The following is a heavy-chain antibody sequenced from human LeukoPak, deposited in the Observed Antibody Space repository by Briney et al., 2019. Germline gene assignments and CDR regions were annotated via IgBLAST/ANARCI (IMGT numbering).Heavy chain of an antibody. V-gene: IGHV4-61*02. CDR2: IYTSGST. J-gene: IGHJ5*02. D-gene: IGHD3-22*01. CDR1: GGSISSGSYY. Sequence: SETLSLTCTVSGGSISSGSYYWSWIRQPAGKGLECIGRIYTSGSTNYNPSLKSRVTIPVDTSKNQFSLKLSSVTAADTAVYFCARGSDYYDTSGQFDPWGQGTLVTVSS. CDR3: ARGSDYYDTSGQFDP.